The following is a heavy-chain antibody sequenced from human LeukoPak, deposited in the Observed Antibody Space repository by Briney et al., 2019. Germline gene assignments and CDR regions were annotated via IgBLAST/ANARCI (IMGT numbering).Heavy chain of an antibody. CDR2: ISGSGGST. D-gene: IGHD6-19*01. CDR1: GFTFSSYW. J-gene: IGHJ4*02. Sequence: GGSLGLSRAASGFTFSSYWMHWVRQAPGKGLEWVSAISGSGGSTYYADSVKGRFTISRDNSKNTLYLQMNSLRAEDTAVYYCASWLGGAIDYWGQGTLVTVSS. V-gene: IGHV3-23*01. CDR3: ASWLGGAIDY.